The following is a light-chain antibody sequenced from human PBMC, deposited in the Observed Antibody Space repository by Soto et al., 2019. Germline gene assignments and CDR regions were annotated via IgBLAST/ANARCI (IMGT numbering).Light chain of an antibody. J-gene: IGKJ5*01. CDR3: QQYYKSPIT. Sequence: DIVMTQSPDSLAVSLGERATINCKSSQSVLYSSNNKNYLAWYQQKPGQPPKLLIYWASTLESGVPDRFSGSGSGKDFTLTLGSVQAEDWAVYYGQQYYKSPITFGQGTRLEIK. CDR1: QSVLYSSNNKNY. CDR2: WAS. V-gene: IGKV4-1*01.